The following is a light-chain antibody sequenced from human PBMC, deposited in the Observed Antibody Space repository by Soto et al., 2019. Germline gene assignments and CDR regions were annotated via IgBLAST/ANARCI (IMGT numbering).Light chain of an antibody. Sequence: DIQLTQSPSFLSASVGDRVTITCRASQGISSFLAWYQQKPGKAPKLLIYAASTLQSGVPSRFSGSGSGTEFTHTISSLQPGDFATYYCQQLNSYPYTFGQGTKLEIK. CDR1: QGISSF. CDR3: QQLNSYPYT. V-gene: IGKV1-9*01. CDR2: AAS. J-gene: IGKJ2*01.